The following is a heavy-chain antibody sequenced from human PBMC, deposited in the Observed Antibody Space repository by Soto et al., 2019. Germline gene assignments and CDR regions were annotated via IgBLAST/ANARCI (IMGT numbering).Heavy chain of an antibody. CDR1: GYTFIHYY. D-gene: IGHD2-21*01. CDR3: ARSLLGGDF. CDR2: INPNGGST. V-gene: IGHV1-46*01. J-gene: IGHJ4*02. Sequence: QVQLVQSGAEVKKPGASVKISCKASGYTFIHYYIHWVRQAPGQGLERMAIINPNGGSTNYAQKFKGRVTVTSDTSTTTVSVELNSLESDDTAVYFCARSLLGGDFWGQGTLVTVSS.